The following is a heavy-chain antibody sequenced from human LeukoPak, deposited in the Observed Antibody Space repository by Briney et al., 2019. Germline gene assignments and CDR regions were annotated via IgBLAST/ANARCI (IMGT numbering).Heavy chain of an antibody. CDR1: GGSISSYY. Sequence: SETLSLTCTVSGGSISSYYWSWIRQPPGKGLERIGYIYYSGSTNYNPSLKSRVTISVDTSKNQFSLKLSSVTAADTAVYYCARDHGDYERWFDPWGRGTLVTVSS. CDR2: IYYSGST. CDR3: ARDHGDYERWFDP. J-gene: IGHJ5*02. V-gene: IGHV4-59*01. D-gene: IGHD4-17*01.